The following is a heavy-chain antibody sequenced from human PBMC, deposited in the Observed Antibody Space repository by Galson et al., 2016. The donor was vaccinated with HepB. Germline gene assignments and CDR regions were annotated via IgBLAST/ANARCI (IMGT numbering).Heavy chain of an antibody. Sequence: TWVRQAPGKGLEWVGHINEDGSEKYYVDSVKGRFTISRDHTKHSLYLQMNSLRAEDTAVYHCARVGRHPYYYALVVWGQGTTVTVSS. D-gene: IGHD3-10*01. CDR2: INEDGSEK. J-gene: IGHJ6*02. V-gene: IGHV3-7*01. CDR3: ARVGRHPYYYALVV.